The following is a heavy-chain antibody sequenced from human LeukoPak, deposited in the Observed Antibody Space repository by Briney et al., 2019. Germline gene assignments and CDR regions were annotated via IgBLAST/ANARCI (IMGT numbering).Heavy chain of an antibody. CDR3: ARRTLLWFGELFGRNWFDP. CDR1: GGSFSGYY. D-gene: IGHD3-10*01. Sequence: SETLSLTCAVYGGSFSGYYWSWIRQPPGKGLEWIGEINHSGSTNYNPSLKSRVTISVDTSKNQFSLKLGSVTAADTAVYYCARRTLLWFGELFGRNWFDPWGQGTLVTVSP. V-gene: IGHV4-34*01. J-gene: IGHJ5*02. CDR2: INHSGST.